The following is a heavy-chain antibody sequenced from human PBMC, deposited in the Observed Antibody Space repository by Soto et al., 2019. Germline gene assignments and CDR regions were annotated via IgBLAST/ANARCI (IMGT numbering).Heavy chain of an antibody. CDR3: AHRRFKGSGTFFNWFDP. J-gene: IGHJ5*02. V-gene: IGHV2-5*02. CDR1: GFSLSTSEVG. Sequence: SGPTLVNPTQILTLTCTFSGFSLSTSEVGVGWIRQPHEKALEWLALIYWDDDKQYNPSLKNRLTIAKDTSKNQVILTMTNMDPVDTATYYCAHRRFKGSGTFFNWFDPWGQGTMVTVSS. D-gene: IGHD3-10*01. CDR2: IYWDDDK.